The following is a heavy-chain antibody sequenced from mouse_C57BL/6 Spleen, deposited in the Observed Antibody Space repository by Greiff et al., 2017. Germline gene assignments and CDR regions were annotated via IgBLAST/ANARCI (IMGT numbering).Heavy chain of an antibody. CDR2: ISSGSRTI. CDR1: GFTFSDYG. V-gene: IGHV5-17*01. D-gene: IGHD1-1*01. CDR3: ASRDYYDWYFDV. J-gene: IGHJ1*03. Sequence: EVKLVESGGGLVKPGGSLKLSCAASGFTFSDYGMHWVRQAPEKGLEWVAYISSGSRTIYYADKVKGRFTISRDNAKNTLFLQMTSLMSEDTAMYYCASRDYYDWYFDVWGTGTTVTVSS.